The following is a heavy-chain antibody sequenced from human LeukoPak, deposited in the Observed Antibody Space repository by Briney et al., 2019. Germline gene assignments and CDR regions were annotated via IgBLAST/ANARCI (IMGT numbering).Heavy chain of an antibody. Sequence: ASVKVSCKASGYTFTSYGISWVRQAPGQGLEWMGWISAYNGNTNYAQKLQGRVTMTTDTSTSTAHMELRSLRSDDTAVYYCARADPYYPTAHNFDYWGQGTLVTVSS. CDR1: GYTFTSYG. CDR2: ISAYNGNT. D-gene: IGHD3-10*01. J-gene: IGHJ4*02. V-gene: IGHV1-18*01. CDR3: ARADPYYPTAHNFDY.